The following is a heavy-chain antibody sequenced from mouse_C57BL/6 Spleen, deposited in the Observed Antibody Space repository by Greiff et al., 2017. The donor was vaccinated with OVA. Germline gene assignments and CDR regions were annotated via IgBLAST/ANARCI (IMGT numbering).Heavy chain of an antibody. CDR2: ISSGGDYI. V-gene: IGHV5-9-1*02. CDR1: GFTFSSYA. Sequence: DVMLVESGEGLVKPGGSLKLSCAASGFTFSSYAMSWVRQTPEKRLEWVAYISSGGDYIYYADTVKGRFTISRDNARNTLYLQMSSLKSEDTAMYYCTREGTAQATFAYWGQGTLVTVSA. D-gene: IGHD3-2*02. CDR3: TREGTAQATFAY. J-gene: IGHJ3*01.